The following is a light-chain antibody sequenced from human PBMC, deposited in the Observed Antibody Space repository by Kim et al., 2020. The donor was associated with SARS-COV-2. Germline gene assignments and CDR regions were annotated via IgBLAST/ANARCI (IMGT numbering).Light chain of an antibody. CDR1: SGSVSTSYY. V-gene: IGLV8-61*01. J-gene: IGLJ3*02. CDR3: VLYVGSGIWV. CDR2: NTN. Sequence: GGTVTITCGLRSGSVSTSYYPNWFQQTPGQAPRTLIYNTNTRSSGVPDRFSGSILGNKAALTITGAQADDESDYYCVLYVGSGIWVFGGRTQLTVL.